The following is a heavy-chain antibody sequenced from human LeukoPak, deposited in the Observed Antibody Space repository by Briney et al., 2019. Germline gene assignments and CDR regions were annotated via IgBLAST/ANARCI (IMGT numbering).Heavy chain of an antibody. CDR3: ASVRRGFGESSKYYSYYYMDV. J-gene: IGHJ6*03. CDR2: IYYSGST. CDR1: GGSISSSSYY. V-gene: IGHV4-39*01. Sequence: PSETLSLTCTVSGGSISSSSYYWGWVRQPPGKGLEWFANIYYSGSTYYNPSLKSRVTISVDTSKNQLSLKLSAVTAADTAGYYCASVRRGFGESSKYYSYYYMDVWGNGTTVPIS. D-gene: IGHD3-10*01.